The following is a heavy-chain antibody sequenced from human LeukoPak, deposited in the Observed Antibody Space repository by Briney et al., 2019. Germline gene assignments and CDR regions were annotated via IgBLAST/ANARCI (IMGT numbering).Heavy chain of an antibody. V-gene: IGHV4-34*01. Sequence: SETLSLTCAVYGGSFSGYYWSWIRQPPGKGLEWIGEINHSGSTNYNPSLKSRVTISVDTSKNQFSLKLSSVTAADTAVYYCARGCSAAGTYYGMDVWGQGTTVTVSS. J-gene: IGHJ6*02. CDR2: INHSGST. CDR1: GGSFSGYY. D-gene: IGHD6-13*01. CDR3: ARGCSAAGTYYGMDV.